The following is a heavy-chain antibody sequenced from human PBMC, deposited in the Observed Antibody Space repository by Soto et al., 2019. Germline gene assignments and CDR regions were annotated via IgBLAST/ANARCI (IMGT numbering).Heavy chain of an antibody. D-gene: IGHD2-21*01. V-gene: IGHV1-18*01. CDR2: ISAYNGNT. Sequence: ASVKVSCKASGYTFTSYGISWVRQAPGQGLEWMGWISAYNGNTNYAQKLQGRVTMTTDTSTGTAYMELRSLRSDDTAVYYCARDQGVITGNYYYMDVWGKGTTVTVSS. CDR1: GYTFTSYG. CDR3: ARDQGVITGNYYYMDV. J-gene: IGHJ6*03.